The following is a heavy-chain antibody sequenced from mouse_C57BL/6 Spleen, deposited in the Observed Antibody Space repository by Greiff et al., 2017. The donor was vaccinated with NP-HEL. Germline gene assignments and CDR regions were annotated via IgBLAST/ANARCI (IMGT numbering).Heavy chain of an antibody. D-gene: IGHD2-4*01. CDR3: ASVYDYDGYFDY. J-gene: IGHJ2*01. CDR2: ISDGGSYT. V-gene: IGHV5-4*01. Sequence: EVHLVESGGGLVKPGGSLKLSCAASGFTFSSYAMSWVRQTPEKRLEWVATISDGGSYTYYPDNVKGRFTISRDNAKNNLYLQMSHLKSEDTAMYYCASVYDYDGYFDYWGQGTTLTVSS. CDR1: GFTFSSYA.